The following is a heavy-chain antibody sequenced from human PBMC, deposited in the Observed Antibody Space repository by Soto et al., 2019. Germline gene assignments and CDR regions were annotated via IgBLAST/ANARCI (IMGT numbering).Heavy chain of an antibody. D-gene: IGHD3-3*02. J-gene: IGHJ4*02. Sequence: QVQLLQSGAEVKKPGSSMKVSCKTSGGTLGTYDINWVRQAPGQGLEWMGAIMAFIGSTKYAQKFQGRVTITADTSTDTVYMELNSLTSEDTAVYYCARGGFSTSWRLDHWGQGTLVTVSS. CDR3: ARGGFSTSWRLDH. CDR2: IMAFIGST. CDR1: GGTLGTYD. V-gene: IGHV1-69*06.